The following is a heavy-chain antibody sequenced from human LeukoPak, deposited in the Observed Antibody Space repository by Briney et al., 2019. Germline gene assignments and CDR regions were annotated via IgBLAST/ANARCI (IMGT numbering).Heavy chain of an antibody. Sequence: GGSLRLSCAASGFTFSSYAMSWVRQAPGKGLEWVSAISGSGGSTYYADSVKGRFTISRDNSKSTLYLQMNSLRAEDTAVYYCAKAGILTGYPYYFDYWGQGTLVTVSS. CDR3: AKAGILTGYPYYFDY. CDR2: ISGSGGST. V-gene: IGHV3-23*01. CDR1: GFTFSSYA. J-gene: IGHJ4*02. D-gene: IGHD3-9*01.